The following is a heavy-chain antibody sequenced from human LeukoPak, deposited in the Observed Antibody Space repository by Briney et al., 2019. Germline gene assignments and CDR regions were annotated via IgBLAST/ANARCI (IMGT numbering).Heavy chain of an antibody. J-gene: IGHJ4*02. Sequence: SETLSLTCAVYGGSFSGYYWSWIRQPPGKGLEWIGEINHSGSTNYNPSLKSRATISVDTSKNQFSLKLSSVTAADTAVYYCARGPLVGASLDYWGQGTLVTVSS. V-gene: IGHV4-34*01. D-gene: IGHD1-26*01. CDR1: GGSFSGYY. CDR2: INHSGST. CDR3: ARGPLVGASLDY.